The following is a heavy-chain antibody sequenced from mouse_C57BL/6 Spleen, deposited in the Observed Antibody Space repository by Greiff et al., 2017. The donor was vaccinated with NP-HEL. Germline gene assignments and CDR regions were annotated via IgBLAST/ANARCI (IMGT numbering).Heavy chain of an antibody. CDR1: GYTFTSYW. V-gene: IGHV1-69*01. Sequence: QVQLKQPGAELVMPGASVKLSCKASGYTFTSYWMHWVKQRPGQGLEWIGEIDPSDSYTNYNQKFKGKSTLTVDKSSSTAYMQLSSLTSEDSAVYYCARHYDYDVGFAYWGQGTLVTVSA. J-gene: IGHJ3*01. CDR3: ARHYDYDVGFAY. D-gene: IGHD2-4*01. CDR2: IDPSDSYT.